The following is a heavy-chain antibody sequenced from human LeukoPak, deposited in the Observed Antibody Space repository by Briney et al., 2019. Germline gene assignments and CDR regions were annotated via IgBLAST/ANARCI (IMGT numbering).Heavy chain of an antibody. V-gene: IGHV1-69*13. CDR1: GGTFSSYA. J-gene: IGHJ4*02. D-gene: IGHD1-26*01. CDR2: IIPIFGTA. Sequence: ASVKVSCKASGGTFSSYAISWMRQAPGQGLEWMGGIIPIFGTANYAQKFQGRVTITADESTSTAYMELSSLRSEDTAVYYCAKDPIFSGSYGVFDYWGLGTLVTVSS. CDR3: AKDPIFSGSYGVFDY.